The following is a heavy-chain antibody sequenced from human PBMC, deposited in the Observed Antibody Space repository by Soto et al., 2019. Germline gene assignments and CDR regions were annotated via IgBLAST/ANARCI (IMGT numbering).Heavy chain of an antibody. Sequence: GGSLRLSCAASGFTFSSYGMHWVRQAPGKGLEWVAVISYDGSNKYYADSVKGRFTISRDNSKNTLYLQMNSLRAEDTAVYYCAKVTSPPLSPSWPRSWLVGLDVWGQGTTVTVSS. CDR3: AKVTSPPLSPSWPRSWLVGLDV. D-gene: IGHD2-2*01. CDR2: ISYDGSNK. J-gene: IGHJ6*02. V-gene: IGHV3-30*18. CDR1: GFTFSSYG.